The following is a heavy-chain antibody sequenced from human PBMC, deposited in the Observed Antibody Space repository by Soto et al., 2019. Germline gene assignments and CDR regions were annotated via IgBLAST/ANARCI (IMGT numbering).Heavy chain of an antibody. CDR2: ISGSAGST. V-gene: IGHV3-23*01. CDR1: GFTFNSYA. J-gene: IGHJ3*02. D-gene: IGHD3-22*01. Sequence: PGGSLRLSCAASGFTFNSYAMSWVRQAPGKGLEWVSGISGSAGSTYYADSVKGRFTISRDNSNNSLYLQMNSLRAEDTAVYYCAKGGSRVTMIVVDIWGQGTTVTVSS. CDR3: AKGGSRVTMIVVDI.